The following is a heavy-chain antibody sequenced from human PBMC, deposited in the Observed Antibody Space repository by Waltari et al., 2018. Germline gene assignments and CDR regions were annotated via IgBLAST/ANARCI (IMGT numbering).Heavy chain of an antibody. CDR2: ISSSGSTI. Sequence: EVQLVESGGGLVQPGGSLRLPCAASGFTFSSYEMNWVRQAPGKGLEWVSYISSSGSTIYYADSVKGRFTISRDNAKKSLYLQMNSLRAEDTAVYYCARLDFWSVRASDYWGQGTLVTVSS. J-gene: IGHJ4*02. CDR3: ARLDFWSVRASDY. D-gene: IGHD3-3*01. CDR1: GFTFSSYE. V-gene: IGHV3-48*03.